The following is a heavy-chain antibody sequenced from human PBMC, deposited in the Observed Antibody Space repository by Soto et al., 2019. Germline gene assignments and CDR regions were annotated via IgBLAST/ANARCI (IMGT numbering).Heavy chain of an antibody. D-gene: IGHD4-17*01. CDR1: GGSFSGYY. CDR2: INHSGST. CDR3: ASLGGLTVTTDY. J-gene: IGHJ4*02. Sequence: TSETLSLTCAVYGGSFSGYYWSWIRQPPGKGLEWIGEINHSGSTNYNPSLKSRVTISVDTSKNQFSLKLSSVTAADTAVYYCASLGGLTVTTDYWGQGTLVTV. V-gene: IGHV4-34*01.